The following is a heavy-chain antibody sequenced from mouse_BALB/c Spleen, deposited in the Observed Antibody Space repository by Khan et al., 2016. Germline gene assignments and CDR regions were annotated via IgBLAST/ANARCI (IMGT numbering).Heavy chain of an antibody. CDR1: GYSITSDYA. J-gene: IGHJ2*01. V-gene: IGHV3-2*02. D-gene: IGHD2-1*01. CDR3: ARYGKSYYFAS. Sequence: EVQLQESGPGLVKPSQSLSLTCTVTGYSITSDYAWNWIRQFPGNKLEWMGYISYSGSTSYNPSLKRRTSITRDTSKNQFFLQLNAVTTEDTATYYCARYGKSYYFASWGPGTTLTVSS. CDR2: ISYSGST.